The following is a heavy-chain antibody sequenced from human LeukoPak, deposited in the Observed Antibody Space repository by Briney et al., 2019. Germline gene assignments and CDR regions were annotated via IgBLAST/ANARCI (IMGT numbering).Heavy chain of an antibody. Sequence: KPSEILSLTCAVSGGSISSYYWSWIRQPPGKGLEWIGYVYYRGSTNYNPSLNSRVTISVDTSGSQFSLKLSSVTAADTAVYYCASSDFHSSGFYNYFHYWGQETLVTVFS. CDR1: GGSISSYY. CDR2: VYYRGST. D-gene: IGHD3-22*01. V-gene: IGHV4-59*01. CDR3: ASSDFHSSGFYNYFHY. J-gene: IGHJ4*02.